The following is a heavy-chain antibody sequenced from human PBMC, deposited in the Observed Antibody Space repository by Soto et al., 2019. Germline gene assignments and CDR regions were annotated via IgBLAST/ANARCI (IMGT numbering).Heavy chain of an antibody. J-gene: IGHJ6*02. CDR1: GDSFNTYW. Sequence: GESLKISCKGSGDSFNTYWIAWVRQMPGKGLEWMGITHPGDSETRYSPSFEGQVTISADKSISTAYLQWSSLKASDTAMYYCARQGKDGHNQGYGMDVCGQRTPVTVS. V-gene: IGHV5-51*01. CDR2: THPGDSET. CDR3: ARQGKDGHNQGYGMDV.